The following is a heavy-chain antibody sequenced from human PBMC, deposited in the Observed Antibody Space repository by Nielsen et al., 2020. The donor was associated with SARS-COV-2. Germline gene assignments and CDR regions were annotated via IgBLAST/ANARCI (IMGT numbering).Heavy chain of an antibody. V-gene: IGHV3-30*03. CDR3: ARAGRLLEWLEYYFDY. CDR1: RFTFSSYG. Sequence: GGSLRLSCAASRFTFSSYGMHWVRQAPGKGLEWVALASFDGSNTYYADSVKGRFTISRDNSKNTLYLQMNSLRAEDTAVYYCARAGRLLEWLEYYFDYWGQGTQVTVSS. D-gene: IGHD3-3*01. CDR2: ASFDGSNT. J-gene: IGHJ4*02.